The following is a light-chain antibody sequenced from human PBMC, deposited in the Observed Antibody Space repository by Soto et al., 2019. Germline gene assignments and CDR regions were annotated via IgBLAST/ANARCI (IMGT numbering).Light chain of an antibody. Sequence: EIQLTQSPSFLSASIGDRVTITCRASQGISGYLAWYQQTPGKAPKLLIYAASTLQSGVPSRFSGSGSGTEFTLTISSLQPEDFASYYCQQVNSYPWTFGQGTKVEIK. CDR3: QQVNSYPWT. J-gene: IGKJ1*01. CDR1: QGISGY. V-gene: IGKV1-9*01. CDR2: AAS.